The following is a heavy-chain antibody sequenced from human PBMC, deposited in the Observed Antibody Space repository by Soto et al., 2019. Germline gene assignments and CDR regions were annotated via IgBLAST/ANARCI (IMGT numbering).Heavy chain of an antibody. Sequence: SDTLTLTCSLSRSSIYSSRCHCGSIRQPPGKGLEWIASIKYSGTTFYNPSLKSRVTLSVDTSKNQFALKLSSVTAAETAVYYCARHGITGSYYDAFDTWGQGTMVT. D-gene: IGHD1-26*01. CDR3: ARHGITGSYYDAFDT. J-gene: IGHJ3*02. CDR1: RSSIYSSRCH. CDR2: IKYSGTT. V-gene: IGHV4-39*01.